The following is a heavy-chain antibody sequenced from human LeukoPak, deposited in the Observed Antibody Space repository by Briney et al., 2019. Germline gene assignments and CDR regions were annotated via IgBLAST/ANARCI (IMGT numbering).Heavy chain of an antibody. J-gene: IGHJ4*02. D-gene: IGHD5-24*01. V-gene: IGHV3-30*02. CDR3: VKDRGDGYRGFDY. CDR1: GFTFSSYA. Sequence: GGSLRLSCAASGFTFSSYAMMWVRQAPGKGLGWVAFIWYDGTHKYYADSVKGRLTISRDNSKNTVYLQMNSLRAEDTAVYYCVKDRGDGYRGFDYWGQGTLVTVSS. CDR2: IWYDGTHK.